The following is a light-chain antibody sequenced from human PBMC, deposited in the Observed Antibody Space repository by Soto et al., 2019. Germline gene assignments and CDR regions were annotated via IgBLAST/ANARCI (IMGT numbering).Light chain of an antibody. J-gene: IGKJ1*01. CDR1: QSISDS. Sequence: DIQMTQSPSTLSASVGDRVTITCRASQSISDSLAWYQKKPGKAPKLLIYEESNLKSGVPPRFSGSGSGTEYTLTISSLQPDDFASYYCQQYNGYWTFGQGTKVEIK. CDR2: EES. V-gene: IGKV1-5*03. CDR3: QQYNGYWT.